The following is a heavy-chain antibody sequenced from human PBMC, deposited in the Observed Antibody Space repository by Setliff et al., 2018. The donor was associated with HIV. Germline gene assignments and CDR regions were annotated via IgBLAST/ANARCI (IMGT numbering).Heavy chain of an antibody. Sequence: GGSLRLSCAASGFTVSSNYMSWVRQAPGKGLEWVSVIWYDGSIEYYIDSVKGRFTISRDNSKSTLYLQMTNLRAEDTALYFCAKGAGPTTLAEPFDSWGQGTLVTVSS. J-gene: IGHJ4*02. V-gene: IGHV3-33*08. D-gene: IGHD1-26*01. CDR3: AKGAGPTTLAEPFDS. CDR2: IWYDGSIE. CDR1: GFTVSSNY.